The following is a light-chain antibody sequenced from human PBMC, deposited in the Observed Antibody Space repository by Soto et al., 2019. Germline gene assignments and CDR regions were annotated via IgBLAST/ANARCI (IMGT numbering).Light chain of an antibody. CDR2: SNN. CDR3: AAWDDSLNGYV. Sequence: QSVLTQPPSASGTPGQRVTISCSGSSSNIGSNTVNWYQQLPGTAPKLLIYSNNQRPSGVPDRLSGSKSGTSASLAISGLQSEDEADYYCAAWDDSLNGYVFGTWTKVTV. CDR1: SSNIGSNT. V-gene: IGLV1-44*01. J-gene: IGLJ1*01.